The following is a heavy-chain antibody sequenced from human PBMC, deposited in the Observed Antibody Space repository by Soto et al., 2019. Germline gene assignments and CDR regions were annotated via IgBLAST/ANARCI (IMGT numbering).Heavy chain of an antibody. CDR1: GFTFSSYG. J-gene: IGHJ4*02. D-gene: IGHD6-19*01. V-gene: IGHV3-30*18. CDR3: AKAALRAVAHFDS. Sequence: QSGGSLRLACAASGFTFSSYGMHWVRQAPGKGLEWVAVIPHDGNNKCYADSVKGRFTISRDNSKNTLYLQMNSLRAEDTAVYYCAKAALRAVAHFDSWGQGTLVTVSS. CDR2: IPHDGNNK.